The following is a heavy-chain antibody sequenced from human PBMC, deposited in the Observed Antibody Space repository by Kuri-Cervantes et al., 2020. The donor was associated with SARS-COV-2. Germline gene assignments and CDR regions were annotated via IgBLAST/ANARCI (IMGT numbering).Heavy chain of an antibody. CDR3: AREGWESFDY. V-gene: IGHV3-30*02. D-gene: IGHD1-26*01. J-gene: IGHJ4*02. CDR1: GFTFSSYG. CDR2: IRYDGSNK. Sequence: GESLKISCAASGFTFSSYGMHWVRQAPGKGPEWVAFIRYDGSNKYYADSVKGRFTISRDNAKNSLYLQMNSLSADDTAVYYCAREGWESFDYWGQGTLVTVSS.